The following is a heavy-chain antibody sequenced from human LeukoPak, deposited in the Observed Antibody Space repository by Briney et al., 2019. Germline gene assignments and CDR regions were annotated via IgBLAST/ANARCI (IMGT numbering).Heavy chain of an antibody. V-gene: IGHV3-48*03. CDR1: GFTFSSYE. J-gene: IGHJ6*04. Sequence: GGSLRLSCAASGFTFSSYEMNWVRQAPGKGLEGVSYISSSGNTIYYADSVKGRFTISRDNAKNSLYLQMNSLRAEDTAVYYCAELGITMIGGVWGKGTTVTISS. D-gene: IGHD3-10*02. CDR2: ISSSGNTI. CDR3: AELGITMIGGV.